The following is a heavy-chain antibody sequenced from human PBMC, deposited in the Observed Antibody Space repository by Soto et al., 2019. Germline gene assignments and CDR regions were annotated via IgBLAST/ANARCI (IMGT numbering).Heavy chain of an antibody. D-gene: IGHD5-18*01. CDR3: ARDRGDTAMVTSWGSWNYYYYGMDV. CDR1: GYTFTSYG. CDR2: ISAYNGNT. V-gene: IGHV1-18*04. J-gene: IGHJ6*02. Sequence: GASVKVSCKASGYTFTSYGISWVLQAPGQGLEWMGWISAYNGNTNYAQKLQGRVTMTTDTSTSTAYMELRSLRSDDTAVYYCARDRGDTAMVTSWGSWNYYYYGMDVWGQGATVTVSS.